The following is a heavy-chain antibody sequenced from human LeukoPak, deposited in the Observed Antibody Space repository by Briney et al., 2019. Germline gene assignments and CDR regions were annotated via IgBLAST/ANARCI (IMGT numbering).Heavy chain of an antibody. CDR1: VYTFTNYD. Sequence: ASVTVSFMASVYTFTNYDINWVRQATGQEREWMGWMNPDSGNTGYAQKFQGRVTITKNTSISTAYMELSSLRSEDTALYYCARGPYCRSTSCPYYLDVWGKGTTVTVSS. D-gene: IGHD2-2*01. V-gene: IGHV1-8*03. J-gene: IGHJ6*03. CDR3: ARGPYCRSTSCPYYLDV. CDR2: MNPDSGNT.